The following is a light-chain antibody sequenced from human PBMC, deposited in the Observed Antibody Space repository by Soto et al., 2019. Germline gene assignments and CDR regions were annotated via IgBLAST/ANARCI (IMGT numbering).Light chain of an antibody. CDR2: AAS. J-gene: IGKJ5*01. CDR1: QDISNW. Sequence: DIQMTQSPSSVSASVGDRVTISCRASQDISNWLAWYQQKPGEAPKFLIYAASNLQSGFPSKFSVSGSGTDFTLTISSLQPEDFAVYYCQQARRFPITFGQGTRLEIK. V-gene: IGKV1-12*01. CDR3: QQARRFPIT.